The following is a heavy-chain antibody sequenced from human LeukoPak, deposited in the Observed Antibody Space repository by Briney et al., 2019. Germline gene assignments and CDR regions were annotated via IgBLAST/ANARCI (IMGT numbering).Heavy chain of an antibody. CDR1: GYTFTRYY. J-gene: IGHJ4*02. Sequence: ASVKVSCKASGYTFTRYYMHWVRQAPGQGLEWMGWINPNSGGTNYAQKLQGRVTMTRDTSISTAYMELSRLRSDDTAVYYCARSYCSGGSCYLVFDYWGQGTLVTVSS. D-gene: IGHD2-15*01. CDR3: ARSYCSGGSCYLVFDY. CDR2: INPNSGGT. V-gene: IGHV1-2*02.